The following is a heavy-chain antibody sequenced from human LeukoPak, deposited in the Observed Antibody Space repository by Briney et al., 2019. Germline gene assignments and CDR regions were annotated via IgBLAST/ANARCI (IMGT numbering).Heavy chain of an antibody. CDR3: ARTYSSSRTGSSDY. V-gene: IGHV1-2*06. J-gene: IGHJ4*02. Sequence: GASVKVSCKASGYTFTGYYMHWVRQAPGQGLEWMGRINPNSGGTNYAQKFQGRVTMARDTSISTAYMELSRLRSDDTAVYYCARTYSSSRTGSSDYWGQGTLVTVSS. D-gene: IGHD6-13*01. CDR2: INPNSGGT. CDR1: GYTFTGYY.